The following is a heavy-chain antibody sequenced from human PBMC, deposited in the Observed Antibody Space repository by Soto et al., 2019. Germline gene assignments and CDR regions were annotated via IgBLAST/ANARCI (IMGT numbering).Heavy chain of an antibody. V-gene: IGHV3-23*01. CDR2: LSGSDGKT. CDR3: ARWSFLDH. Sequence: PGGSLRLSCAASGFTFSSYAMSWVRQAPGKGLEWVSSLSGSDGKTYYADSVKGRFSMSTDTSKSTLYLEMNSLRAEDTAVYYCARWSFLDHWGQGTRVTVSS. CDR1: GFTFSSYA. J-gene: IGHJ4*02. D-gene: IGHD1-26*01.